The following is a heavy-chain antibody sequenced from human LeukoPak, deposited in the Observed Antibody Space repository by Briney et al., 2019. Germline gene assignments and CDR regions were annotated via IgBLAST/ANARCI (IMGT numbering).Heavy chain of an antibody. CDR1: GFTFDDYA. Sequence: GGSLRLSCAASGFTFDDYAMHWVRQAPGKGLEWVSLISGDGGSTYYADSVKGRFTISRDNSKNSLYLQMNSLRTEDTALYYCAKDVTGGSYYVYYYYYGMDVWGQGTTVTVSS. D-gene: IGHD1-26*01. J-gene: IGHJ6*02. CDR3: AKDVTGGSYYVYYYYYGMDV. CDR2: ISGDGGST. V-gene: IGHV3-43*02.